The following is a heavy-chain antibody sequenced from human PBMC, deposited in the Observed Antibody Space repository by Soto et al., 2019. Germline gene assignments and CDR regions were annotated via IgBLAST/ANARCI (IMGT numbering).Heavy chain of an antibody. CDR2: ISSNGGST. V-gene: IGHV3-64D*08. D-gene: IGHD3-10*01. CDR3: VKVSSSGLWFGEFVY. CDR1: GFTFSSYA. Sequence: GGSLRLSCSASGFTFSSYAMHWVRQAPGKGLEYVSAISSNGGSTYYADSVKGRFTISRDNSKNTLYLQMSSLRAEDTAVYYCVKVSSSGLWFGEFVYWGQGTLVTVSS. J-gene: IGHJ4*02.